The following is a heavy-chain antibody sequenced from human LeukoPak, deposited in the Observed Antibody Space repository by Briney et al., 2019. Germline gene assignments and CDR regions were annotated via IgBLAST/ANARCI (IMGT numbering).Heavy chain of an antibody. D-gene: IGHD6-19*01. CDR1: GGSFSGYY. CDR3: ARGLPFRGWYNY. Sequence: SETLSLTCAVYGGSFSGYYWRWIRQPPGKGRELIGEINQSGSTNYNPPLKSRVTISVDTSKNQFSLQLSSVTGADTAVYYCARGLPFRGWYNYWGQGTLVTVSS. CDR2: INQSGST. V-gene: IGHV4-34*01. J-gene: IGHJ4*02.